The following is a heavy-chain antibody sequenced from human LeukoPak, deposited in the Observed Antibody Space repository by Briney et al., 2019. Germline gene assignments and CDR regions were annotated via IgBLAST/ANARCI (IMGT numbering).Heavy chain of an antibody. CDR3: AKRVAYSTTWPYFDY. D-gene: IGHD6-13*01. V-gene: IGHV3-15*01. CDR2: IKSKTDGGTT. J-gene: IGHJ4*02. Sequence: GGSLRLSCAASGFTFSNAWMSWVRQAPGKGLEWVGRIKSKTDGGTTDYAAPVKGRFTISRDDSKNTLYLQMNSLKTEDTAVYYCAKRVAYSTTWPYFDYWGQGTLVTVSS. CDR1: GFTFSNAW.